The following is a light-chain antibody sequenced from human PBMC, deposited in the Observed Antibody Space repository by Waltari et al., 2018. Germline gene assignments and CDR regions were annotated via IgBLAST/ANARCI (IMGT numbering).Light chain of an antibody. J-gene: IGLJ2*01. CDR2: QDT. V-gene: IGLV3-25*03. Sequence: SYELTQPPSVSLSPGQTARITCPGDAFPRQYASWYQQRPGQSPLFMIYQDTQRPSEIPDRFSGSSAGTSVTLTISEVQAEDEADDYCQSADGSGTYVVFGGGTKLTVL. CDR3: QSADGSGTYVV. CDR1: AFPRQY.